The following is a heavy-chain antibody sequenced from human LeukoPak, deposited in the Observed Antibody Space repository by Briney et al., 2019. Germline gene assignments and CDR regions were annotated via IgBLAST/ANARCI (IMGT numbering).Heavy chain of an antibody. J-gene: IGHJ5*02. Sequence: GSLRLSCAASGFTFSSYDMHWVRQATGKGLEWVSAIGTAGDTYYPGSVMGRFTISRENAKNSLYLQMNSLRAGDTAVYYCARGGSYYDSNQFDPWGQGTLVTVSS. CDR3: ARGGSYYDSNQFDP. CDR2: IGTAGDT. V-gene: IGHV3-13*01. CDR1: GFTFSSYD. D-gene: IGHD3-22*01.